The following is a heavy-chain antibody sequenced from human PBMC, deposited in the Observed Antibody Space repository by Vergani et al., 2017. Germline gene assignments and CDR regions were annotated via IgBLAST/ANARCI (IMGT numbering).Heavy chain of an antibody. V-gene: IGHV4-39*07. Sequence: QLQLQESGPGLVKPSETLSLTSTVSGGSIISSSYYWGWLRQPPGKGVEWILSIYYSGSTYYNPSLKRQVTISVDTSKNQFSLKLSSVTAADPAVYYYARSRGREMATVDYWGQGTLVAVSS. CDR1: GGSIISSSYY. CDR2: IYYSGST. D-gene: IGHD5-24*01. CDR3: ARSRGREMATVDY. J-gene: IGHJ4*02.